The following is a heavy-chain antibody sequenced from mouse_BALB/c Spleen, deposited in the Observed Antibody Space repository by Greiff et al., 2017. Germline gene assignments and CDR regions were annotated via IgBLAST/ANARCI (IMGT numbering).Heavy chain of an antibody. CDR3: GRDIPVRKGYYFDD. CDR1: GFSLTSYG. V-gene: IGHV2-9*02. CDR2: IWAGGST. Sequence: QVQLKESGPGLVAPSQSLSITCTVSGFSLTSYGVHWVRQPPGKGLEWLGVIWAGGSTNYNSALMSRLSVCKGNSKSQVFVKMDSLQTDDTAMYYFGRDIPVRKGYYFDDWGQGTTLTVAS. D-gene: IGHD2-12*01. J-gene: IGHJ2*01.